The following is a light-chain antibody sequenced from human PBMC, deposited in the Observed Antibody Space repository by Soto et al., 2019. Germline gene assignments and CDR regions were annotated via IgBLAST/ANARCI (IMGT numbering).Light chain of an antibody. V-gene: IGLV1-40*01. CDR1: SSNIGAGYD. J-gene: IGLJ2*01. Sequence: QSVLTQPPSVSGAPGQRVTISCTGSSSNIGAGYDVHWYQQLPGTAPKLLIYGNSNRPSGVPDRFSGPKSGTSASLAITGLQAEDEADYYCQSYDSSLSAYVVFGGGTKLTVL. CDR3: QSYDSSLSAYVV. CDR2: GNS.